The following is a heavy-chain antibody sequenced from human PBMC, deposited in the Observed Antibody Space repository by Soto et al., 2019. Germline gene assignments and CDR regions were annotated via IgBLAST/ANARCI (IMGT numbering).Heavy chain of an antibody. CDR1: GFTFSSFW. D-gene: IGHD2-2*03. CDR3: ARGTSGYCSTTSCPFDY. V-gene: IGHV3-7*05. J-gene: IGHJ4*02. Sequence: GGSLRLSCAASGFTFSSFWMSWVRQAPGKGLEWVANIKQDGSQKYYVDSVEGRFTISRDNAKNSLYLQMNSLRAEDTAVYYCARGTSGYCSTTSCPFDYWGQGTLVTVSS. CDR2: IKQDGSQK.